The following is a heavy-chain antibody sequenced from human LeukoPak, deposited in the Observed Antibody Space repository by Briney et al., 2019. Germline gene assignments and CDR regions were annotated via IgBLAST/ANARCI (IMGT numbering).Heavy chain of an antibody. J-gene: IGHJ5*02. CDR3: AKALTGTDWFDP. V-gene: IGHV3-23*01. D-gene: IGHD1-7*01. CDR1: GFTFSSYA. CDR2: ISGSDGST. Sequence: GGSLRLSCAASGFTFSSYAMSWVRQAPGKGLEWVSAISGSDGSTYYADSVKGRFTISRDNSKNTLYLQMNSLRAEDTAVYYCAKALTGTDWFDPWGQGTLVTVSS.